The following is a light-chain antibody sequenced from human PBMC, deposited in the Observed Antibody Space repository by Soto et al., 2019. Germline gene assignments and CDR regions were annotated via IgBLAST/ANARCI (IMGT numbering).Light chain of an antibody. J-gene: IGKJ5*01. CDR3: QQLNSYLIT. V-gene: IGKV1-9*01. CDR2: AAS. Sequence: EIQLTQSPSFLSASGGDRVTIGCRASRGISSYLASSPHQPAKAPTLLLHAASTLQPAVTSRFSGRGSATEFTLPIRSLQPEDFATYYCQQLNSYLITLGQGTRLEIK. CDR1: RGISSY.